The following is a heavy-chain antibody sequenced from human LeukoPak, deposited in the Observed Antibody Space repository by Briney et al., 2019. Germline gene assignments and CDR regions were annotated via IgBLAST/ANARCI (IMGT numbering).Heavy chain of an antibody. J-gene: IGHJ6*02. CDR1: GGSFRGYY. D-gene: IGHD3-3*01. Sequence: SETLSLTCAVYGGSFRGYYWSWIRQPPGKGLEWIGEINHSGSTNYNPSLKSRVTISVDTSKNQFSLKLSSVTAADTAVYYCARGFTIFGVVITHYYYGMDVWGQGTTVTVSS. CDR2: INHSGST. V-gene: IGHV4-34*01. CDR3: ARGFTIFGVVITHYYYGMDV.